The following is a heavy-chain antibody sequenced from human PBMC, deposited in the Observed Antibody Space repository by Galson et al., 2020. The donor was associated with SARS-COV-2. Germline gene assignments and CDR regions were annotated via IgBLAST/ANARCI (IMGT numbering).Heavy chain of an antibody. CDR2: IYYSGST. J-gene: IGHJ5*02. CDR1: GGSISSSSYY. CDR3: ARDQGGYYYGSGSYLRGVIWFDP. D-gene: IGHD3-10*01. V-gene: IGHV4-39*07. Sequence: ASETLSITCTVSGGSISSSSYYWGWIRQPPGKGLEWIGSIYYSGSTYYNPSLKSRVTITVDTSKNKFSLKLSSVTAADTAVYYCARDQGGYYYGSGSYLRGVIWFDPWGQGTLVTVSS.